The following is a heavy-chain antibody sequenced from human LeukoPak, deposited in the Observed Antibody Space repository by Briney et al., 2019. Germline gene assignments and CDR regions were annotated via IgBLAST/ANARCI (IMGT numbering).Heavy chain of an antibody. Sequence: GGSLRLSCAASGFVFRGYVMGGGRQAPGKGLEWVSGISGRGSSTYYADSVKGRFTISRDNSKNTLYLQMNSLRAEDTAVYYCASAPLSYRRGWYRIRQGYFDYWGQGTLVTVSS. CDR1: GFVFRGYV. CDR3: ASAPLSYRRGWYRIRQGYFDY. CDR2: ISGRGSST. V-gene: IGHV3-23*01. J-gene: IGHJ4*02. D-gene: IGHD6-19*01.